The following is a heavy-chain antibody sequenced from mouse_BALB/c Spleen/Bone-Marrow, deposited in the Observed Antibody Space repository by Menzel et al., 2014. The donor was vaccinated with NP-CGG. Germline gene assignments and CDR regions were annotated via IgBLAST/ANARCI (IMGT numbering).Heavy chain of an antibody. J-gene: IGHJ4*01. CDR1: GFNIKDTY. V-gene: IGHV14-3*02. CDR2: MDPANGNT. Sequence: VQLQQPGAELVKPGASVKLSCKASGFNIKDTYMHWVKQRPEQGLEWIGRMDPANGNTKYDPKFQGKATITADTSSNTAYLQLSSLTSEDTAVYYCARWEYYAMDSWGQETSVTVSS. D-gene: IGHD4-1*01. CDR3: ARWEYYAMDS.